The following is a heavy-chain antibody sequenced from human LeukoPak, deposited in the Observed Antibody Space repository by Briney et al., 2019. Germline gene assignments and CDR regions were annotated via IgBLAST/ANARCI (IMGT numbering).Heavy chain of an antibody. CDR3: ARGFYYDSSGYNYQDTFDV. Sequence: ASVRVSCKASEYPFTSYYIHWVRQAPGQGLEGMGKINPSGGTTNYAQKFQGRVTMTRDTSTNTVYMQLSRLRSEDTAIYYCARGFYYDSSGYNYQDTFDVWGQGTMVTVSS. CDR1: EYPFTSYY. D-gene: IGHD3-22*01. V-gene: IGHV1-46*01. CDR2: INPSGGTT. J-gene: IGHJ3*01.